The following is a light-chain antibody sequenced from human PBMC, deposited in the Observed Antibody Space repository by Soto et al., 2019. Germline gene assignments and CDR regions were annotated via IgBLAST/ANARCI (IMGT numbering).Light chain of an antibody. CDR2: DVS. J-gene: IGLJ1*01. V-gene: IGLV2-14*01. CDR3: SSYTSSSTPYV. CDR1: SRDVGAYNY. Sequence: QSALTQPASVSASPGQSITISCTGTSRDVGAYNYVSWYQQHPGKAPKLMIYDVSNRPSGVSNRFAGSKSGNTASLTISGLQADDEADYYCSSYTSSSTPYVFGTRTKLTVL.